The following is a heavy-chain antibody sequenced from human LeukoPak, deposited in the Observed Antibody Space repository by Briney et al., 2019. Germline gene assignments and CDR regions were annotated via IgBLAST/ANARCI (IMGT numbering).Heavy chain of an antibody. D-gene: IGHD3-22*01. CDR1: GGSISSSSYY. Sequence: PSETLSFTCTVSGGSISSSSYYWGWIRQPPGKGLEWIAYIYYSGSTNYNPSLKSRVTISVDTSKNQFSLKLSSVTAADTAVYYCARSTRTYDSSDLWGRGTLVTVSS. J-gene: IGHJ5*02. CDR3: ARSTRTYDSSDL. CDR2: IYYSGST. V-gene: IGHV4-61*05.